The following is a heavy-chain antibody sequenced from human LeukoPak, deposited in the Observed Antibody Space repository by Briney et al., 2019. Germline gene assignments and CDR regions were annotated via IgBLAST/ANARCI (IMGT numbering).Heavy chain of an antibody. CDR1: GFTFSSYS. J-gene: IGHJ3*02. V-gene: IGHV3-48*04. CDR2: ISSSSSTI. Sequence: GGSLRLSCAASGFTFSSYSRNWVRQAPGKGLEWVSYISSSSSTIYYADSVKGRFTISRDNAKNSLYLQMNSLRAEDTAVYYCARDGSRYYYDSSGRSDAFHIWGQGTMVTVSS. D-gene: IGHD3-22*01. CDR3: ARDGSRYYYDSSGRSDAFHI.